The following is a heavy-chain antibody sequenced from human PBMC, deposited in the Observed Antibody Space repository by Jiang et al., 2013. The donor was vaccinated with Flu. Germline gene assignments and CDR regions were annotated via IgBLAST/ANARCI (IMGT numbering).Heavy chain of an antibody. CDR1: WVLQWLL. CDR2: IYHSGST. D-gene: IGHD1-26*01. CDR3: ARCSGSNGAYWYYGMDV. Sequence: KPSETLSLTCAVVWWVLQWLLLELDPPAPGKGLEWIGEIYHSGSTNYNSSLKSRVTISVDTSKNQFSLKLSSVTAADTAVYYCARCSGSNGAYWYYGMDVWGQGTTVTVSS. V-gene: IGHV4-34*01. J-gene: IGHJ6*02.